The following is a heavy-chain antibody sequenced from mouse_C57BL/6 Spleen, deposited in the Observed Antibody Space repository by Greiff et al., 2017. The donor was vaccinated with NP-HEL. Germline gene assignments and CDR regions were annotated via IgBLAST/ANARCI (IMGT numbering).Heavy chain of an antibody. V-gene: IGHV3-6*01. CDR3: ARDTVVPWYFDV. CDR1: GYSITSGYY. CDR2: ISYDGSN. D-gene: IGHD1-1*01. J-gene: IGHJ1*03. Sequence: EVHLVESGPGLVKPSQSLSLTCSVTGYSITSGYYWNWIRQFPGNKLEWMGYISYDGSNNYNPSLKNRISITRDTSKNQFFLKLNSVTTEDTATYYCARDTVVPWYFDVWGTGTTVTVSS.